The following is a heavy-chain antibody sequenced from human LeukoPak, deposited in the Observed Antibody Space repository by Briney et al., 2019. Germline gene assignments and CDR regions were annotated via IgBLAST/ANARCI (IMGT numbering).Heavy chain of an antibody. Sequence: SVKVSCKASGGTFSSYAISWVRQAPGQGLEWMGGIIPIFGTANYAQKFQGRVTITADESTSTAYMELSSLRSEDTAVYYCAREARIAAAGPPDWFDPWGQGTLVTVSS. CDR3: AREARIAAAGPPDWFDP. D-gene: IGHD6-13*01. CDR2: IIPIFGTA. J-gene: IGHJ5*02. CDR1: GGTFSSYA. V-gene: IGHV1-69*13.